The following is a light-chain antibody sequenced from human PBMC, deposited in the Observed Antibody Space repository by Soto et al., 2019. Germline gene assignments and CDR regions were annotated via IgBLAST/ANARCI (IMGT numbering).Light chain of an antibody. CDR3: MQGTHWRPRA. CDR2: KAS. V-gene: IGKV2-30*01. CDR1: QSLVYSDGNAY. J-gene: IGKJ2*01. Sequence: DVVLTQSPLSLPVILGQPASISCRSSQSLVYSDGNAYLNWFHQMPGQSPRRLIYKASKQDSGDPDRFSSTGSGTDSTLNMSGVEAEDVGVYYCMQGTHWRPRAFGQSTKLDIK.